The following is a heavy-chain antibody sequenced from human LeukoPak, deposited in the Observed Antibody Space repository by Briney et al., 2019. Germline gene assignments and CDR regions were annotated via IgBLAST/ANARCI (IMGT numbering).Heavy chain of an antibody. Sequence: ASVKLSCTVTGYALTELSMHWVRQAPGKGLEWMGGFDHEGSEKYYAQKFQGRVTMTEDTSTDTAYMELSSLRSEDTAVYYCASERYCSGGSCYSANWFDPWGQGTLVTVSS. CDR3: ASERYCSGGSCYSANWFDP. V-gene: IGHV1-24*01. J-gene: IGHJ5*02. CDR1: GYALTELS. CDR2: FDHEGSEK. D-gene: IGHD2-15*01.